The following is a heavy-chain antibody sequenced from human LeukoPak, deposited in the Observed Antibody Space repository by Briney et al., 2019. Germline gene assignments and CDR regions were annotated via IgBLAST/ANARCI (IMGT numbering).Heavy chain of an antibody. CDR3: AGFDYYGSRGYFQH. V-gene: IGHV1-69*13. CDR1: GGTFSSYA. CDR2: IIPIFGTA. D-gene: IGHD3-10*01. Sequence: SVKVSCKASGGTFSSYAISWVRQAPGQGLEWMGEIIPIFGTANYAQKFQGRVTITADESTSTAYMELSSLRSEDTAVYYCAGFDYYGSRGYFQHWGQGTLVTVSS. J-gene: IGHJ1*01.